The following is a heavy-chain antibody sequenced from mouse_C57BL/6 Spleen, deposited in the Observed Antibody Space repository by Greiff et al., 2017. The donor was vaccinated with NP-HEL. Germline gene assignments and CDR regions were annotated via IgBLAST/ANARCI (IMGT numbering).Heavy chain of an antibody. V-gene: IGHV1-50*01. J-gene: IGHJ2*01. Sequence: QVQLQQPGAELVKPGASVKLSCKASGYTFTSYWMQWVKQRPGQGLEWIGEIDPSDSYTNYNQKFKGKATLTVDTSSSTAYMQLSSLTSEDSAVYYCARGKDGDYWGQGTTLTVSS. CDR1: GYTFTSYW. CDR2: IDPSDSYT. CDR3: ARGKDGDY.